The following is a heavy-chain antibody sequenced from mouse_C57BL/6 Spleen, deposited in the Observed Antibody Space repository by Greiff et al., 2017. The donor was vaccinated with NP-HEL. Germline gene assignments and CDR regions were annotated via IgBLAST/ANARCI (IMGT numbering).Heavy chain of an antibody. D-gene: IGHD1-1*01. CDR3: TCYGSSRYYFDY. V-gene: IGHV1-15*01. CDR2: IDPETGGT. Sequence: VQLQESGAELVRPGASVTLSCKASGYTFTDYEMHWVKQTPVHGLEWIGAIDPETGGTAYNQKFKGKAILTADKSSSTAYMELRSLTSEDSAVYYCTCYGSSRYYFDYWGQGTTLTVSS. J-gene: IGHJ2*01. CDR1: GYTFTDYE.